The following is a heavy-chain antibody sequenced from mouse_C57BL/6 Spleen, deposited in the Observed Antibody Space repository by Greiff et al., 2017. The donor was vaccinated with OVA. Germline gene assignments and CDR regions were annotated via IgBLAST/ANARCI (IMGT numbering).Heavy chain of an antibody. J-gene: IGHJ3*01. V-gene: IGHV1-62-2*01. D-gene: IGHD3-2*02. CDR1: GYTFTEYT. CDR3: ASDAQTAEARGEFAY. CDR2: FYPGSGSI. Sequence: VQLQQSGAELVKPGASVKLSCKASGYTFTEYTIHWVKQRSGQGLEWIGWFYPGSGSIKYNEKFKDKATLTADKSSSTAYMELSSLTSEDSAVYFYASDAQTAEARGEFAYWGQGTLVTVSA.